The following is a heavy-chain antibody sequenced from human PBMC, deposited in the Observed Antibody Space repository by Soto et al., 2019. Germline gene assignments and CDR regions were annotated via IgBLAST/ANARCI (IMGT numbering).Heavy chain of an antibody. Sequence: PSETLSLTCAVSGYSISSGYYWGWIRQPPGKGLEWIGSIYHSGSTYYNPSLKSRVTISVDTSKNQFSLKLSSVTAADTAVYYWARDPPSRITPGFFDYWGQGTLVTAPQ. D-gene: IGHD5-12*01. CDR1: GYSISSGYY. V-gene: IGHV4-38-2*02. CDR3: ARDPPSRITPGFFDY. CDR2: IYHSGST. J-gene: IGHJ4*02.